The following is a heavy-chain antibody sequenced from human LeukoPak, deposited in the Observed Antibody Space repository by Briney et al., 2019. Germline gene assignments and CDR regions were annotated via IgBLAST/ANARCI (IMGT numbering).Heavy chain of an antibody. CDR3: ARSSRWSRDAFDI. D-gene: IGHD6-13*01. Sequence: GGSLRLSCAASGFTVSSNYMSWVRQAPGKGLEWVSVIYSGGSTYYADSVKGRFTISRDNSKNTLYLQKNSLRAEDTAVYYCARSSRWSRDAFDIWGQGTMVAVSS. V-gene: IGHV3-66*02. CDR2: IYSGGST. J-gene: IGHJ3*02. CDR1: GFTVSSNY.